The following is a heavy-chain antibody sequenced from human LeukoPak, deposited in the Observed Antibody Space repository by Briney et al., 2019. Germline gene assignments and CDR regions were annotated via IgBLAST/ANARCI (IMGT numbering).Heavy chain of an antibody. D-gene: IGHD2-2*01. CDR3: ARREGVVVPAAILAFDI. J-gene: IGHJ3*02. Sequence: KSSETLSLTCAVYGGSFSGYYWSWIRQPPGKGLEWIGEINHSGSTNYNPSLKSRVTISVDTSKNQFSLKLSSVTAADTAVYYCARREGVVVPAAILAFDIWGQGTMVTVSS. CDR1: GGSFSGYY. CDR2: INHSGST. V-gene: IGHV4-34*01.